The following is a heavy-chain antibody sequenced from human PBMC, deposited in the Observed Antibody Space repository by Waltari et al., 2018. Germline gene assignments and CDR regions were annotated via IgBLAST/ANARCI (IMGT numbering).Heavy chain of an antibody. V-gene: IGHV3-30*18. D-gene: IGHD3-10*01. CDR3: AKVSGPIRDRRGSPPGDY. CDR2: ISYDGSNK. CDR1: GFTFSSYG. J-gene: IGHJ4*02. Sequence: QVHLVESGGGVVQPGRSLRLSCAASGFTFSSYGMHWVRQAPGKGLGWGALISYDGSNKDYADSVKGRFTIARDNSKNTLYLQMRSLRAEDTAVYYCAKVSGPIRDRRGSPPGDYWGQGTLVTVSS.